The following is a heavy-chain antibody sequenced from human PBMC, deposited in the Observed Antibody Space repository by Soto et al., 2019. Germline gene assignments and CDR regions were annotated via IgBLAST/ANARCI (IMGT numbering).Heavy chain of an antibody. J-gene: IGHJ4*02. CDR1: GYIYTNFG. CDR2: IIPNNAKT. Sequence: APVKVSCKTSGYIYTNFGITCVRQAHGQGIERKGWIIPNNAKTNYAQKFQGRVTMTTDTSTNTVYMELRSLRSDDTAVYHCARSRRDCSADTCYSDFDYWGQGTLVTVSS. V-gene: IGHV1-18*01. D-gene: IGHD2-15*01. CDR3: ARSRRDCSADTCYSDFDY.